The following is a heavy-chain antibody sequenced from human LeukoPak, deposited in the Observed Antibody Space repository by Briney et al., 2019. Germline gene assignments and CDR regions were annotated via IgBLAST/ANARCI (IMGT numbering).Heavy chain of an antibody. CDR3: ALVTTVTYHY. J-gene: IGHJ4*02. D-gene: IGHD4-17*01. V-gene: IGHV3-48*02. CDR1: GFTFSTYS. Sequence: GGSLRLSCAASGFTFSTYSMNWVRQAPGKGLEWVSYISSSRSTIYYADSVKGRFTISRDNAKNSLYLQMNSLRDEDTAVYYCALVTTVTYHYWGQGTLVTVSS. CDR2: ISSSRSTI.